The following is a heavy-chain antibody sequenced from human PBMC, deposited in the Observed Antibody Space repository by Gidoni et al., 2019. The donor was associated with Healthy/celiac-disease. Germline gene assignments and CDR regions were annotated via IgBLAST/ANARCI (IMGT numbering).Heavy chain of an antibody. Sequence: EVQLGEAGGGLVQRGRARRLHCAGAGVTVDDYAMHWVRQAPGKGLGCVSGISWNSGLIGFADSVTGRFTISRDNAKNSLYLQLNRLRAEDTALYYCAKDSGSYVFDYLCQGTLVTVSS. J-gene: IGHJ4*02. CDR3: AKDSGSYVFDY. V-gene: IGHV3-9*01. CDR2: ISWNSGLI. CDR1: GVTVDDYA. D-gene: IGHD1-26*01.